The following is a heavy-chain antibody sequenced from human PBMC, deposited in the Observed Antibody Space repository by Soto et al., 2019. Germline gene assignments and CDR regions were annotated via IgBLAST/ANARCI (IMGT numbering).Heavy chain of an antibody. J-gene: IGHJ6*03. V-gene: IGHV4-59*13. D-gene: IGHD3-10*01. Sequence: PSETLSLTCTVSGCSISSYYWSWIRQPPGKGLEWIGYIYYSGSTNYNPSLKSRVTISVDTSKNQFSLKLSSVTAADTAVYYCARVLRGVGDYYHYYHLAVWAKGTTVPVAS. CDR1: GCSISSYY. CDR2: IYYSGST. CDR3: ARVLRGVGDYYHYYHLAV.